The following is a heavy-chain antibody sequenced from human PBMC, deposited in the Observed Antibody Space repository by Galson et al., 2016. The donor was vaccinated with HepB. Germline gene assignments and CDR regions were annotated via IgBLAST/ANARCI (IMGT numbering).Heavy chain of an antibody. J-gene: IGHJ4*02. D-gene: IGHD5-18*01. CDR1: GFSFSDYW. CDR2: IKGDGSAK. V-gene: IGHV3-7*03. Sequence: SLRLSCATSGFSFSDYWMSWVRQAPGKGLEWVANIKGDGSAKYYVDSVRGRFDISRDNAKKSLFLQMNSLRAEDTALYYCAESWGWLLEHWGQGSLVTVSS. CDR3: AESWGWLLEH.